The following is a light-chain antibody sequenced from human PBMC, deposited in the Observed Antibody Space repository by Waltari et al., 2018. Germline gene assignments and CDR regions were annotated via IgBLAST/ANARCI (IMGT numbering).Light chain of an antibody. CDR2: GKN. CDR3: NSRDTSGDHVV. J-gene: IGLJ2*01. V-gene: IGLV3-19*01. Sequence: SELTQDPAVALALGQTVTLTCQGHSLAAFYANGYKQKPGQAPILVIYGKNNRPSGIPDRFSGSNSGNSASLTITGAQAEDEAAYYCNSRDTSGDHVVFGGGTKLTVL. CDR1: SLAAFY.